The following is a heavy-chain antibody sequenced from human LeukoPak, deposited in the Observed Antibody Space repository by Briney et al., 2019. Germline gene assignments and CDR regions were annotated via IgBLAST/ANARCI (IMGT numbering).Heavy chain of an antibody. CDR2: ISGSGGST. Sequence: GGSLRLSCAASGFTFSSYAMSWVRQAPGKGLEWVSAISGSGGSTYYADSVKGRFTISRDNSKNTLYLQMNSLRAEDAAVYYCAKGRGYSYGYGKVGYYYYYMDVWGKGTTVTISS. CDR1: GFTFSSYA. V-gene: IGHV3-23*01. J-gene: IGHJ6*03. D-gene: IGHD5-18*01. CDR3: AKGRGYSYGYGKVGYYYYYMDV.